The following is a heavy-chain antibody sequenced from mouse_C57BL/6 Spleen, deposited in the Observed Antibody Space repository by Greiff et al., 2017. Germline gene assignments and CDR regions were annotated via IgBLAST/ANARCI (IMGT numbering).Heavy chain of an antibody. D-gene: IGHD4-1*01. CDR3: ARDTGTGPFDY. CDR2: INYDGSST. J-gene: IGHJ2*01. CDR1: GFTFSDYY. Sequence: EVMLVESEGGLVQPGSSMKLSCTASGFTFSDYYMAWVRQVPEKGLEWVANINYDGSSTYYLDSLKSRFIISRDNAKNILYLQMSSLKSEDTATSYCARDTGTGPFDYWGQGTTLTVSS. V-gene: IGHV5-16*01.